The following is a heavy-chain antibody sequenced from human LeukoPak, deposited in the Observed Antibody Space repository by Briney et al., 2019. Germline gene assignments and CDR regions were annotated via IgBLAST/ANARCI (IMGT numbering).Heavy chain of an antibody. J-gene: IGHJ4*02. V-gene: IGHV4-59*01. Sequence: SETLSLTCTVSGDSISSYYWSWIRQPPGKGLEWIGYIYYSGSTNYNPSLKSRVTISVDTSKNQFSLKLSSVTAADTAVYYCARGGLVSDYWGQGTLVTVSS. CDR3: ARGGLVSDY. CDR2: IYYSGST. D-gene: IGHD6-19*01. CDR1: GDSISSYY.